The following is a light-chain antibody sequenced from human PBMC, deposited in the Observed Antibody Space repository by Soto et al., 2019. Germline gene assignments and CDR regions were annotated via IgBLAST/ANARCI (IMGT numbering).Light chain of an antibody. CDR1: QSVSSSY. Sequence: VLTQSPGTLSLSPGEGATLSCRASQSVSSSYLAWYQQKAGQAPRLLIFGASSRASGIPDRFSGSGSGTDFTLTISRLEPEDFAMYYCQQYGSSPLTFGGGTKVDIK. J-gene: IGKJ4*01. CDR2: GAS. CDR3: QQYGSSPLT. V-gene: IGKV3-20*01.